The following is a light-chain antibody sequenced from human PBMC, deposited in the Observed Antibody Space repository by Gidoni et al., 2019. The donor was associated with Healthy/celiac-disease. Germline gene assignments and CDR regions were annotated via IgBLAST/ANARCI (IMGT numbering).Light chain of an antibody. CDR1: SSNIGSNY. CDR3: AAWDDSLSGLYV. V-gene: IGLV1-47*02. CDR2: SNN. Sequence: QSVLTQPPSASGTPGHRVTISCSGSSSNIGSNYVYWYQQLPGTAPKLLIYSNNQRPSGVPDRFSGSKSGTSASLAISGLRSEDEADYYCAAWDDSLSGLYVFGTGTKVTVL. J-gene: IGLJ1*01.